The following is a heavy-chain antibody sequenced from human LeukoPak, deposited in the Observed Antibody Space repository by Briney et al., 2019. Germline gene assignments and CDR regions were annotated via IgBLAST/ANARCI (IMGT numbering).Heavy chain of an antibody. J-gene: IGHJ4*02. CDR1: GYTFTSYY. CDR2: INPNSGGT. V-gene: IGHV1-2*02. CDR3: ARGPRIAAAHLYYFDY. D-gene: IGHD6-13*01. Sequence: ASVKVSCKASGYTFTSYYMHWVRQAPGQGLEWMGWINPNSGGTNYAQKFQGRVTMTRDTSISTAYMELSRLRSDDTAVYYCARGPRIAAAHLYYFDYWGQGTLVTVSS.